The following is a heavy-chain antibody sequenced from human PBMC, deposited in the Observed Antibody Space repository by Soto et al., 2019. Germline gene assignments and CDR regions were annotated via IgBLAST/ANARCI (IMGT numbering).Heavy chain of an antibody. CDR1: GYTFTNYY. V-gene: IGHV1-46*01. CDR3: ARGEGRGSSGFYYYYGMDV. J-gene: IGHJ6*02. CDR2: INPSGGIT. D-gene: IGHD1-26*01. Sequence: QVQLVQSGAEVKKPGASVKLSCKASGYTFTNYYMHWVRQAPRQGLEWMGIINPSGGITSYAQESQGRVTMTSDTSTSTVYMELSSLSSEDTAVYYCARGEGRGSSGFYYYYGMDVWGHGTTVTVSS.